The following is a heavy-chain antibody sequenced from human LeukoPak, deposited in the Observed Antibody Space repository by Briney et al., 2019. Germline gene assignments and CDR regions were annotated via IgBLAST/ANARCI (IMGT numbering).Heavy chain of an antibody. V-gene: IGHV4-34*01. CDR1: GGSFSGYY. Sequence: PSETLSLTCAVYGGSFSGYYWSWIRQPPGKGLEWIGEINHSGSTNYNPSLKSRVTISVDTSKNQFSLKLSSVTAADTAVYYCARHSHRRGNAFEIWGPGTMVTVSS. CDR3: ARHSHRRGNAFEI. J-gene: IGHJ3*02. D-gene: IGHD3-16*02. CDR2: INHSGST.